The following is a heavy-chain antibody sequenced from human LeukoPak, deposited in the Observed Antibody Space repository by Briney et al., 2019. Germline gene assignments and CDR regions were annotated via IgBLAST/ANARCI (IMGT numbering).Heavy chain of an antibody. D-gene: IGHD2-15*01. V-gene: IGHV3-74*01. CDR1: GFTFSAYW. CDR2: INSDGIST. Sequence: GGSLRLSCAASGFTFSAYWMHWVRQAPGKGLVWVSRINSDGISTSYADSVKGRFTISRDNAKNTLYLQMNSRRAEDTAVYYCACYGIAPPYCGQGTLVTVSS. J-gene: IGHJ4*02. CDR3: ACYGIAPPY.